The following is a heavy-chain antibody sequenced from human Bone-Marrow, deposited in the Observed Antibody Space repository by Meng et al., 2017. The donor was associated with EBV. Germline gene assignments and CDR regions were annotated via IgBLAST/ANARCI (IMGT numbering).Heavy chain of an antibody. CDR2: INHSGST. Sequence: QGPLTQWGAGLFKPSGTLALTGGVHGGSFSGYYWTWIRQAPGKGLEWIGGINHSGSTNYNPSLKSRVTISVDTSKNQFSLKLSSVTAADTAVYYCARDNVDTAMVPHWGQGTLVTVSS. V-gene: IGHV4-34*01. CDR1: GGSFSGYY. CDR3: ARDNVDTAMVPH. D-gene: IGHD5-18*01. J-gene: IGHJ4*02.